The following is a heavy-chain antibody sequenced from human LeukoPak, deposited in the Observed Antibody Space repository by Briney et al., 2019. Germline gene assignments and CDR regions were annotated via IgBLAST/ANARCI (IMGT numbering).Heavy chain of an antibody. CDR3: ARPLSSSGWYYFDY. D-gene: IGHD6-19*01. CDR1: GFTFSNYW. Sequence: GGSLRLSCAASGFTFSNYWMNWVRQAPGKGLEWVANIKQDGSEKYYVDSLKGRFTISRDNAKNSLYLQMNSLRAEDTAVYYCARPLSSSGWYYFDYWGQGTLLTVSS. CDR2: IKQDGSEK. V-gene: IGHV3-7*05. J-gene: IGHJ4*02.